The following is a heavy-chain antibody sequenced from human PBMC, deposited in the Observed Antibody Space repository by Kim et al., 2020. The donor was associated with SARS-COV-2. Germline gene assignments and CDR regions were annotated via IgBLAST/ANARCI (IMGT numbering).Heavy chain of an antibody. Sequence: SETLSLTCGVYDGSLSGYYWSWIRQPPERGLEWIGEIHHSGSTEYNSSLKSRIIMSVDASKKQFSLNMISVTAADTAVYYCARHGGYYFDSWGQGTLVT. CDR3: ARHGGYYFDS. J-gene: IGHJ4*02. CDR2: IHHSGST. V-gene: IGHV4-34*01. CDR1: DGSLSGYY. D-gene: IGHD3-3*01.